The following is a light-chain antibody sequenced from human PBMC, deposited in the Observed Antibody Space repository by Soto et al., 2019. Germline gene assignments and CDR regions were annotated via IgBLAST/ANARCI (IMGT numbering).Light chain of an antibody. CDR2: DVN. J-gene: IGLJ2*01. V-gene: IGLV2-14*03. CDR1: SSDVGRYKY. Sequence: QSVLTQPASVSGSPGQSITISCTGTSSDVGRYKYVSWYQHHLGKAPKLMIYDVNYRPSGVSNRFSGSKSGNTASLTISGLQAEDEADYYCSSYTTTTTLVFGGGTKLTVL. CDR3: SSYTTTTTLV.